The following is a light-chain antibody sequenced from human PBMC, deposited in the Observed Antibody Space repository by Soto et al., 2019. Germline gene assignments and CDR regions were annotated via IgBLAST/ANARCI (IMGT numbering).Light chain of an antibody. V-gene: IGKV3-15*01. Sequence: VMTQSPATLSVAPRGRVTLSCRASQGISKKVAWYQHKPGQAPRLLISAVSTGATGVPARFSGSGSGTEFTLTINSLQSEDCATYYCQQYHTWPVTFGGGTKVDVK. CDR3: QQYHTWPVT. CDR1: QGISKK. J-gene: IGKJ4*01. CDR2: AVS.